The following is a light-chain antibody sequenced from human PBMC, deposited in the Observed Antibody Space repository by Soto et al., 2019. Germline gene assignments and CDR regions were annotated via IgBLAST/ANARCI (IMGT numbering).Light chain of an antibody. CDR1: QTIAMY. CDR3: QESFTTPYT. Sequence: DIQMTQSPSSLSASVGDRVTITCRASQTIAMYVNWFQQKPGKAPKPLIYTTSSLQSGVPPRFSGSGSETDFTLTISRLRPEDSATYYCQESFTTPYTFGQGTKLEIK. J-gene: IGKJ2*01. V-gene: IGKV1-39*01. CDR2: TTS.